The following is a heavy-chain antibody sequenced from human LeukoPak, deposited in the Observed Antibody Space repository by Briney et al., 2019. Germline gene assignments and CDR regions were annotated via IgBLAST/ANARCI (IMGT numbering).Heavy chain of an antibody. CDR3: ARGPAAYDFWSGYPGSGYYMDV. D-gene: IGHD3-3*01. J-gene: IGHJ6*03. V-gene: IGHV4-59*02. Sequence: SETLSLTCTVSGGSVSSYYWSWIRQPPGKGLEWIGYIYYSGSTNYNPSLKSRVTISVDTSKNQFSLKLSSVTAADTAVYYCARGPAAYDFWSGYPGSGYYMDVWGKGTTVTVSS. CDR2: IYYSGST. CDR1: GGSVSSYY.